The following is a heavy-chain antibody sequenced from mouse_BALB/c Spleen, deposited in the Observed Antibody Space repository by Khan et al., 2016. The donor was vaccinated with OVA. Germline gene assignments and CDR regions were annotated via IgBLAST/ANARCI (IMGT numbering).Heavy chain of an antibody. CDR2: IHYSGST. CDR1: GYSITSGYS. CDR3: ARWSIYYGNYGGFAY. J-gene: IGHJ3*01. V-gene: IGHV3-1*02. D-gene: IGHD2-1*01. Sequence: EVQLQESGPDLVKPSQSLSLTCTVTGYSITSGYSWHWIRQFPGNKLEWMGYIHYSGSTNYNPSLKSRISITRDTSTTQFFLQLNSVTTEDTATYYCARWSIYYGNYGGFAYWGQGTLVTVSA.